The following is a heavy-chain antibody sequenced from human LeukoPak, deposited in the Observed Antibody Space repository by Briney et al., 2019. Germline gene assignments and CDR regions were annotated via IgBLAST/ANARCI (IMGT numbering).Heavy chain of an antibody. V-gene: IGHV1-18*01. CDR2: ISAYNGNT. CDR1: GYTFTSYG. J-gene: IGHJ5*02. CDR3: ARGPDYSNLNWFDP. Sequence: GASVKVSCKASGYTFTSYGISWVRQAPGQGLEWMGWISAYNGNTNYAQKLQGRVTITTDTSTSTAYMELSSLRSEDTAVYYCARGPDYSNLNWFDPWGQGTLVTVSS. D-gene: IGHD4-11*01.